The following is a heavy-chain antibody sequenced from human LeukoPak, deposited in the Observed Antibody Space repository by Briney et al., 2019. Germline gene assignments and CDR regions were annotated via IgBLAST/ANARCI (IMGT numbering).Heavy chain of an antibody. D-gene: IGHD6-19*01. CDR2: LREGGNAV. Sequence: GGSLRLSCAASGFTFRNYAMSWLRQAPGKGLECLSGLREGGNAVYHADSVKGRFTISRDNSKNTLYLQMSSLRAEDTAIYYCAKGYGSGWYWYFDLWGRGTLVTVSS. CDR3: AKGYGSGWYWYFDL. V-gene: IGHV3-23*01. CDR1: GFTFRNYA. J-gene: IGHJ2*01.